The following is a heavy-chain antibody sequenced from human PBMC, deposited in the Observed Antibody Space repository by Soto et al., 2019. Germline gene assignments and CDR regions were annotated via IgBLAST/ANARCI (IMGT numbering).Heavy chain of an antibody. Sequence: PGGSLRLSCAASGFTFSSYAMTWVRQGPGKGLEWVSSIGTRVGDNLYADSVKGRFTISRDNSWNTLYLQMNSLRTEDTAIYYCAKRSPSGTYYFDSWGQGVLVTVSS. V-gene: IGHV3-23*01. CDR2: IGTRVGDN. J-gene: IGHJ4*02. CDR3: AKRSPSGTYYFDS. CDR1: GFTFSSYA. D-gene: IGHD1-26*01.